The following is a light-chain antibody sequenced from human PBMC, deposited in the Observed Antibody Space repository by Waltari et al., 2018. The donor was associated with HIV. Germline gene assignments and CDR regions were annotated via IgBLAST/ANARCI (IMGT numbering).Light chain of an antibody. CDR1: SSDVGGYNY. CDR3: SSYAGSNQVV. V-gene: IGLV2-8*01. CDR2: EVS. J-gene: IGLJ2*01. Sequence: QSPLTQPPSASGSPGQSATISCTGTSSDVGGYNYVSWYQQHPGKAPKLMIYEVSRRPSGVPDRFSGSKSGNTASLTVSGLQAEDEADYYCSSYAGSNQVVFGGGTKLTVL.